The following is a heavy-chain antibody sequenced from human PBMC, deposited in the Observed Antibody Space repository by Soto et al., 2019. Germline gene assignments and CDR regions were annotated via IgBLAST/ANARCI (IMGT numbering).Heavy chain of an antibody. J-gene: IGHJ6*02. Sequence: EVELLESGGDLVQPGGSLRLSCAASGFTFSNYAMTWVRQTPGKGLEWVSTISGSGGSTSYADSVQGRFTISRDNSKNTLCLQMNSLRAEDTAVFYCAKCRGLGSPFYYHMDVWGQGTTVTVSS. CDR1: GFTFSNYA. CDR3: AKCRGLGSPFYYHMDV. V-gene: IGHV3-23*01. D-gene: IGHD3-22*01. CDR2: ISGSGGST.